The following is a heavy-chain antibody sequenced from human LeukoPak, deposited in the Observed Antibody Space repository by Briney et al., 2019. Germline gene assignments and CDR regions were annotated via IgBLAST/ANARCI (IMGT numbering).Heavy chain of an antibody. CDR3: AKDPNGDYIGAFDM. J-gene: IGHJ3*02. CDR1: GITAISYA. V-gene: IGHV3-23*01. Sequence: GGSLRLSCASSGITAISYAMTWVRQAPGKGLEWVSSISGSGDRTMYADSVKGRFTISRDNFKNTLYLQMNSLRAEDTAVYHCAKDPNGDYIGAFDMWGQGTMVTVSS. CDR2: ISGSGDRT. D-gene: IGHD4-17*01.